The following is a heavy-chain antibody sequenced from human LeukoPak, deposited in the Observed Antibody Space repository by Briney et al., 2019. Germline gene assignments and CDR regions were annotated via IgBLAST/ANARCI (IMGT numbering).Heavy chain of an antibody. V-gene: IGHV4-59*01. J-gene: IGHJ4*02. Sequence: SETLSLTCTVSGGPISRYYCSWIRQPPGKGLEWIGHIYDSGFTNYNPSLKSRVTISVDTSKNQFSLKLSSVTAADTAVYYCARDSGSSSGSCKDWGQGTLVTVSS. CDR2: IYDSGFT. D-gene: IGHD1-26*01. CDR3: ARDSGSSSGSCKD. CDR1: GGPISRYY.